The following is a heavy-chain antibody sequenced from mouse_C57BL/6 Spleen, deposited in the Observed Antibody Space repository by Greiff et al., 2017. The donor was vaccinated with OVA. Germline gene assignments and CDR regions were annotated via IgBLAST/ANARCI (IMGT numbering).Heavy chain of an antibody. D-gene: IGHD2-1*01. V-gene: IGHV1-53*01. CDR3: AREGVYYGQGFAY. CDR1: GYTFTSYW. Sequence: QVQLKQSGTELVKPGASVKLSCKASGYTFTSYWMHWVKQRPGQGLEWIGNINPSNGGTNYNEKFKSKATLTVDKSSSTAYMQLSSLTSEDSAVYYCAREGVYYGQGFAYWGQGTLVTVSA. J-gene: IGHJ3*01. CDR2: INPSNGGT.